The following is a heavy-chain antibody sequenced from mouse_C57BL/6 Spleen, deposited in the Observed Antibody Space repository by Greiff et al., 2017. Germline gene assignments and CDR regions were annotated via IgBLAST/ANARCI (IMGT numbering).Heavy chain of an antibody. V-gene: IGHV2-9-1*01. Sequence: VMLVESGPGLVAPSQSLSITCTVSGFSLTSYAISWVRQPPGKGLAWLGVIWTGGGTNYNSALKSRLSISKDNSKSQVFLKMNSLQTDDTARYYCARNFYGSSHYYAMDYWGQGTSVTGTS. CDR3: ARNFYGSSHYYAMDY. D-gene: IGHD1-1*01. CDR1: GFSLTSYA. CDR2: IWTGGGT. J-gene: IGHJ4*01.